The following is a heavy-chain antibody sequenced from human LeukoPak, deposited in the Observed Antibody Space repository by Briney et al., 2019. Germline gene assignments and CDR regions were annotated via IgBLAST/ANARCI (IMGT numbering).Heavy chain of an antibody. CDR3: ARHVAYSSSFDY. J-gene: IGHJ4*02. CDR2: INYSGNT. D-gene: IGHD6-13*01. V-gene: IGHV4-39*01. Sequence: PSETLSLTCTVSGDSISSTSYYWGWIRQPPGKGLDWIGYINYSGNTYCNPSLKSRVIISVDTSKNQFSLKLSSVTAADTALYYCARHVAYSSSFDYWGQGTLVTVSS. CDR1: GDSISSTSYY.